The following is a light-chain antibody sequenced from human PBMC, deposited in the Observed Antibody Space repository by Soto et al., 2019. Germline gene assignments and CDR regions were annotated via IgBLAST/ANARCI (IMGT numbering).Light chain of an antibody. V-gene: IGKV1-6*01. J-gene: IGKJ2*01. Sequence: AIQMTQSPSSLSASVGDRVTITCRASQAIRNDLGWYQQKPGRAPKLLIYAVSHLESGVPSRFSGNGSGSDFSLTISSLQPEDFATYYCLQDYTYPYTFGQGTKLEIK. CDR3: LQDYTYPYT. CDR1: QAIRND. CDR2: AVS.